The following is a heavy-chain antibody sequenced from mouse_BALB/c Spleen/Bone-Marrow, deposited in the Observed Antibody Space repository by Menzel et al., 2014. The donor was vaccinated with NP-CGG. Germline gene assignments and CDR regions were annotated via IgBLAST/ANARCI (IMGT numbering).Heavy chain of an antibody. V-gene: IGHV1-7*01. CDR2: ISPSTGYT. Sequence: VQLQQSGAELAKPGASVKMSCKASGYTFTSYWMHWVKQRPGQGLEWIGYISPSTGYTEHNQRFKDKATLTADKSSSTAYMQLSSLTSEDSAVYYCARRGDSSGYPFAYWGQGTLATVSA. D-gene: IGHD3-2*01. J-gene: IGHJ3*01. CDR1: GYTFTSYW. CDR3: ARRGDSSGYPFAY.